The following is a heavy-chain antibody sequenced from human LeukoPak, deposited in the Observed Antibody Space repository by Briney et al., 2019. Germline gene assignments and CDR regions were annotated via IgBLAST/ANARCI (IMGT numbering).Heavy chain of an antibody. Sequence: ASVKVSCKASGYTFTGYYIHWVRQAPGQGLEWMGWINPDSGGTNSAQMFQDRVTMTRDTSISTAYMELSRLRSDDTAVYYCARDWVSSGWQPWGQGTLVTVSS. CDR3: ARDWVSSGWQP. CDR1: GYTFTGYY. CDR2: INPDSGGT. J-gene: IGHJ5*02. V-gene: IGHV1-2*02. D-gene: IGHD6-19*01.